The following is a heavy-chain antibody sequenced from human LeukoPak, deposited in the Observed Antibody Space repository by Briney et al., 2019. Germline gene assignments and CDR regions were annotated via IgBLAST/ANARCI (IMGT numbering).Heavy chain of an antibody. V-gene: IGHV3-23*01. J-gene: IGHJ5*02. Sequence: GGSLRLSCAASGFTFSSYAMSWVRQAPGKGLEWVSAISGSGGSTYYADSVKGRFTISRDNAKNSLYLQMNSLRAEDTAVYYCASLITVVGLDPWGQGTLVTVSS. CDR1: GFTFSSYA. CDR3: ASLITVVGLDP. D-gene: IGHD2-2*01. CDR2: ISGSGGST.